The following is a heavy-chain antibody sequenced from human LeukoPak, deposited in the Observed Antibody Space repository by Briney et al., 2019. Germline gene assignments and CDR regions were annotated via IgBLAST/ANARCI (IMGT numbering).Heavy chain of an antibody. CDR3: SRSKFDY. CDR2: ISGDGTNK. Sequence: GGSLRLSCEPSGFPFSSYWMLWVRQAPGKGLVWVSRISGDGTNKTYADFVRGRFIISRDNTKNILYLQMNSLKVEDTATYFCSRSKFDYWGQGVLVTVSS. CDR1: GFPFSSYW. V-gene: IGHV3-74*03. J-gene: IGHJ4*02.